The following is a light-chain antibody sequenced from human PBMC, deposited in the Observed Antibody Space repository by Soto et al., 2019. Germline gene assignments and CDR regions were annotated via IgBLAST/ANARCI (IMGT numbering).Light chain of an antibody. J-gene: IGKJ2*01. V-gene: IGKV2-28*01. Sequence: DNVMTQSPLSLPVTPGEPASISCRSSQSLLHSNGYNYLDWYLQKPGQSPQLLIYLGSNRASGVPDRFSGSGSGTDFTLKISRVEAEDVGVYYCMQALQTPPHTFGQGTKLEIK. CDR1: QSLLHSNGYNY. CDR3: MQALQTPPHT. CDR2: LGS.